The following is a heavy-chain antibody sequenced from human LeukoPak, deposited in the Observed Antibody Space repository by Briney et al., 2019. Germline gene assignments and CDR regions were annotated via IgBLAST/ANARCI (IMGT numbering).Heavy chain of an antibody. Sequence: AGGSLRLSCAASGFTFSSYGMHWVRQAPGKGLEWVAFIRYDGSNNYYADSVKGRFTISRDNSKNTLYLQMNSLRAEDTAVYYCAKDHEKYYYGSGSYLIFDYWGQGTLVTVSS. V-gene: IGHV3-30*02. CDR1: GFTFSSYG. CDR3: AKDHEKYYYGSGSYLIFDY. CDR2: IRYDGSNN. J-gene: IGHJ4*02. D-gene: IGHD3-10*01.